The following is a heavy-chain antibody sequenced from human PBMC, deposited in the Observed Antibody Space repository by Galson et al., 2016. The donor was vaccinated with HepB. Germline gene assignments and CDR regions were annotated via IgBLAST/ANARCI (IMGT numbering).Heavy chain of an antibody. J-gene: IGHJ4*02. CDR3: ATISIRAKDADY. V-gene: IGHV3-30*03. Sequence: SLRLSCAASGFTFSHYAIHWVRQAPGKGLEWVIFISYDGNNKDYADSVKGRFTISRDNSKNTVSLQMNGLRTEDTAIYYCATISIRAKDADYWGQGTLVTVSS. CDR1: GFTFSHYA. CDR2: ISYDGNNK. D-gene: IGHD3-3*02.